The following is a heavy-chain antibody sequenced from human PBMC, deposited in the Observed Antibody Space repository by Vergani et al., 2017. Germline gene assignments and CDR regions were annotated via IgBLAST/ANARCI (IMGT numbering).Heavy chain of an antibody. V-gene: IGHV3-30-3*01. CDR3: ARSIAARQDY. D-gene: IGHD6-6*01. CDR2: ISYDGSNK. Sequence: VQMVESGGGLVKPGGSLRLSCAASGFTFSSYAMHWVRQAPGKGLEWVAVISYDGSNKYYADSVKGRFTISRDNSKNTLYLQMNSLRAEDTAVYYCARSIAARQDYWGQGTLVTVSS. J-gene: IGHJ4*02. CDR1: GFTFSSYA.